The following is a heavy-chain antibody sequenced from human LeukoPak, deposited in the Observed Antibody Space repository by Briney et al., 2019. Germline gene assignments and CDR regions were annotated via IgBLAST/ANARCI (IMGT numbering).Heavy chain of an antibody. CDR1: GFTFSSAW. J-gene: IGHJ4*02. D-gene: IGHD3-9*01. CDR3: TTDPDVRRYFDWLFFDY. CDR2: IKSKTDGGTT. Sequence: GGSLRLSCAASGFTFSSAWMSWVRQAPGKGLEWVGRIKSKTDGGTTDYAAPVKGRFTISRDDSKNTLYLQMNSLKTEDTAVYYCTTDPDVRRYFDWLFFDYWGQGTLVTVSS. V-gene: IGHV3-15*01.